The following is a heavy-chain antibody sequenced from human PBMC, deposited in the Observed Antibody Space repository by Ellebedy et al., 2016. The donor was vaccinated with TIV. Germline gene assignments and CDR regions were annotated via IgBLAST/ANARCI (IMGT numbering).Heavy chain of an antibody. CDR2: IGSSSTTI. CDR1: GFAFSSYA. V-gene: IGHV3-48*04. D-gene: IGHD3-10*01. J-gene: IGHJ6*02. CDR3: AREIFLWSLGNYYYGMDV. Sequence: GESLKISXAAFGFAFSSYAMHWVRQAPGKGLAWVSYIGSSSTTIYYADSVKGRFTVSRDNTKNSLYLQLNSLSAEDTAVYYCAREIFLWSLGNYYYGMDVWGHGTTVIVSS.